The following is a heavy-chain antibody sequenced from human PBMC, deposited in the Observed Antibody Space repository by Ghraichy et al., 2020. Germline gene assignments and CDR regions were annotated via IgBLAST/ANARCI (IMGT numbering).Heavy chain of an antibody. V-gene: IGHV3-33*01. CDR3: ARAESYSSGWNFDY. CDR1: GFTFSSYG. J-gene: IGHJ4*02. D-gene: IGHD6-19*01. Sequence: GGSLRLSCAASGFTFSSYGMHWVRQAPGKGLEWVAVIWYDGSNKYYADSVKGRFTISRDNSKNTLYLQMNSLRAEDTAVYYCARAESYSSGWNFDYWGQGTLVTVSS. CDR2: IWYDGSNK.